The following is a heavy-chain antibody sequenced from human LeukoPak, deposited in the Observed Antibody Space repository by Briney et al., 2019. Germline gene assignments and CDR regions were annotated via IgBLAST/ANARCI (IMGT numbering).Heavy chain of an antibody. D-gene: IGHD6-13*01. CDR2: IYPGHSRI. CDR1: GYSFTNYW. V-gene: IGHV5-51*01. Sequence: GESLKISCQGFGYSFTNYWIGWGRRMPGKGMEWMGVIYPGHSRIRYNPSFQGQFTISVDKSISTAYLQWVSLKASDTAMYYCACRDLTSTWSLPWGQGTLVTVSS. CDR3: ACRDLTSTWSLP. J-gene: IGHJ5*02.